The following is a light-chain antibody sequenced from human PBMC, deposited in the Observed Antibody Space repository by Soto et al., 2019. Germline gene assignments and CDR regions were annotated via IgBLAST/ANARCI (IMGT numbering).Light chain of an antibody. V-gene: IGKV1-5*01. Sequence: DIEMTRSPSTLSASVGDRVTITCRASQSISSWLAWYQQKPGKAPKLLIYDASSWESGVPSRFSGSGSATEFTLTISSLQPDDFATYYCQQYINYRWTFGQGTKVDIK. J-gene: IGKJ1*01. CDR2: DAS. CDR1: QSISSW. CDR3: QQYINYRWT.